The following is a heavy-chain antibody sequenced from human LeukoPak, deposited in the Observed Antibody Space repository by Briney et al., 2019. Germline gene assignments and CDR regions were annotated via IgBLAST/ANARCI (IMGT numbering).Heavy chain of an antibody. V-gene: IGHV4-39*01. CDR3: ARRRYYYNPLFDY. Sequence: SETLFLTCTVSGGSISSSSYYWGWTRQPPGKGLEWIGSIYYSGSTYYNPSLKSRVTISVDTSKNQFSLKLSSVTAADTAVYYCARRRYYYNPLFDYWGQGTLVTVSS. J-gene: IGHJ4*02. CDR2: IYYSGST. CDR1: GGSISSSSYY. D-gene: IGHD3-10*01.